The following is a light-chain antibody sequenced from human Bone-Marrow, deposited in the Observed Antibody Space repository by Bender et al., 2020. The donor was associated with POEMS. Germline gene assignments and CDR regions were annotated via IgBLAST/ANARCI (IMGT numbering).Light chain of an antibody. Sequence: SYVLTQPPSVSVAPGQTARITCSGDVLATSYARWFQQKPGQAPKLVIYKDTERPSGIPERFSGSTSGSTVTLTIRGARVEDEADYYCYSGTDDSRVFGGGTKLTVL. J-gene: IGLJ2*01. CDR3: YSGTDDSRV. CDR2: KDT. V-gene: IGLV3-27*01. CDR1: VLATSY.